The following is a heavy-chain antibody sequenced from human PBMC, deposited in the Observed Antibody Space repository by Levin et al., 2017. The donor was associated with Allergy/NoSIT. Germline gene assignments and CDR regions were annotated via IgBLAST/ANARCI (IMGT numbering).Heavy chain of an antibody. CDR1: GFTFSNYA. D-gene: IGHD4-17*01. J-gene: IGHJ4*02. V-gene: IGHV3-23*01. CDR2: ITNSGRT. Sequence: GESLKISCAASGFTFSNYAMSWVRQAPGKGLEWVSAITNSGRTYYADSVKGRFTVSRDNSKNTLYLQMNSLRADDTAVYYCAKEMTTVIPVFDYWGQGTLVTVSS. CDR3: AKEMTTVIPVFDY.